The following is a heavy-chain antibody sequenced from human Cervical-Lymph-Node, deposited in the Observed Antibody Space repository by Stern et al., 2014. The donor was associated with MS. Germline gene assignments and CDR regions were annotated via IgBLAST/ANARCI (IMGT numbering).Heavy chain of an antibody. Sequence: VQLVESGAEVQKPGSSVKVSCRASGGTFSSSDISWVRQAPGQGLEWMGRSIPIIGPANYDKKYQGRVTITADESTSTAYMELSSLRSEDTAIYYCALGGFGHYFEYWGQGTLVTVSS. J-gene: IGHJ4*02. CDR1: GGTFSSSD. CDR3: ALGGFGHYFEY. V-gene: IGHV1-69*18. D-gene: IGHD3-10*01. CDR2: SIPIIGPA.